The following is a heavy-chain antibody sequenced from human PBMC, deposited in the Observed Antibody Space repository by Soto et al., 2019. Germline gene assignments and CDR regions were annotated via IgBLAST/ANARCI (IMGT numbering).Heavy chain of an antibody. CDR1: GFTFASHA. D-gene: IGHD3-10*01. CDR3: AKDKYYGSGSYYPIRGNAYYMDV. Sequence: EVQVVESGGGLVQPGGSLRLSCEASGFTFASHAMSWVRQTPGKGLEWVSAISSSGGGTYYADSVKGRFTISRDNSKNTLYLQMNSLRAEDTAVYYCAKDKYYGSGSYYPIRGNAYYMDVWGKGTTVTVSS. V-gene: IGHV3-23*04. CDR2: ISSSGGGT. J-gene: IGHJ6*03.